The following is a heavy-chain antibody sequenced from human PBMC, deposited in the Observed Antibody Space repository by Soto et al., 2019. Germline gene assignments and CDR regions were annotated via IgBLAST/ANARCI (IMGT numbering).Heavy chain of an antibody. D-gene: IGHD3-22*01. J-gene: IGHJ1*01. CDR2: INGGNDKT. V-gene: IGHV1-3*01. CDR3: ARVGYFDSDVFLMTYGH. Sequence: ASVKVSCKASGYNFTAYAIYWVRQAPRQRLEWLGWINGGNDKTGYSQRFQGRLSITKKTSATTAFMELSNLRSEDTAVYYCARVGYFDSDVFLMTYGHRGKATLFTVSS. CDR1: GYNFTAYA.